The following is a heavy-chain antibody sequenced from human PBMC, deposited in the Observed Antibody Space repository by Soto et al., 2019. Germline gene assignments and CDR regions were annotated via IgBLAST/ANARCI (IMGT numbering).Heavy chain of an antibody. J-gene: IGHJ3*02. V-gene: IGHV4-59*01. CDR2: IYYSGST. Sequence: PSETLSLTCTVSGGSISSYYWSWIRQPPGKGLEWIGYIYYSGSTNYNPSLKSRVTISVDTSKNQFSLKLSSVTAADTAVYYCAREITLGSSGWYRHDAFDIWGQGTMVTVSS. CDR1: GGSISSYY. D-gene: IGHD6-19*01. CDR3: AREITLGSSGWYRHDAFDI.